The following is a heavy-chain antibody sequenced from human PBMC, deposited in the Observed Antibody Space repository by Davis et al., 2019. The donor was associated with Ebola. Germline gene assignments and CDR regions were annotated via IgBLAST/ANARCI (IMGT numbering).Heavy chain of an antibody. Sequence: PGGSLRLSCEASGFTFSNYWMSWVRQAPGKGLDWVANIKEDGSGKFYVDSLKGRLTISRDNAENSLYLQMDSLRAEDTAVYYCARGSCGVTGCPTYFYMDVWGKGTTVTVSS. CDR2: IKEDGSGK. CDR1: GFTFSNYW. CDR3: ARGSCGVTGCPTYFYMDV. D-gene: IGHD2-21*01. J-gene: IGHJ6*03. V-gene: IGHV3-7*03.